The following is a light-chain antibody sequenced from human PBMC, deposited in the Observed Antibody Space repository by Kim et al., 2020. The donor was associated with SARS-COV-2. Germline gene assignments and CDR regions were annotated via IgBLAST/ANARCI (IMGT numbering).Light chain of an antibody. CDR1: ENINSN. J-gene: IGKJ2*01. Sequence: GSPGERATLSCRASENINSNLAWYQQKPGRAPRLLIYGASTRATGIPSRFSGSGSGTEFTLTISSLQSEDFAVYYCQQYNNWPWYIFGQGTKLEI. CDR3: QQYNNWPWYI. V-gene: IGKV3-15*01. CDR2: GAS.